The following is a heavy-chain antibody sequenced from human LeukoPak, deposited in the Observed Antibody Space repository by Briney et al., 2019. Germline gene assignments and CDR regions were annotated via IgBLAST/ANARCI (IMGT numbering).Heavy chain of an antibody. Sequence: GSLRLSCAASGFTFISYAMSWGRQAPGKGVEWVSAISGSGGSTYYADAVQGGGTISRDNSKNTLYLQMNSLRAEDTAVYYCAKDYYDYVWGSLRPIFDYWGQGTLVTVSS. V-gene: IGHV3-23*01. CDR2: ISGSGGST. CDR1: GFTFISYA. J-gene: IGHJ4*02. CDR3: AKDYYDYVWGSLRPIFDY. D-gene: IGHD3-16*01.